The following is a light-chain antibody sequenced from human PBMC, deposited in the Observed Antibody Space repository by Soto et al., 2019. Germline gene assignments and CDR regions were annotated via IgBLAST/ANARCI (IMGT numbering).Light chain of an antibody. CDR2: GAS. CDR3: QQYNSLSLT. V-gene: IGKV3-20*01. CDR1: QSVTSTY. J-gene: IGKJ4*01. Sequence: VLTQAPGTLPLSQGERATLSCRASQSVTSTYLAWYQQKSGQAPRLLIYGASARATGIPDRFSGSGSGTDFTLSISRLEPEDFAVYYCQQYNSLSLTFGGGTKVDIK.